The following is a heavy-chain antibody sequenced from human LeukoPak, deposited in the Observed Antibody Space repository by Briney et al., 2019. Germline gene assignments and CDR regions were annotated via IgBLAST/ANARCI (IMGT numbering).Heavy chain of an antibody. CDR3: ARDSGGDTGAATLGY. D-gene: IGHD2-15*01. CDR2: IYYSGST. CDR1: GGSISSGDYY. V-gene: IGHV4-61*08. Sequence: PSQTLFLTCTVSGGSISSGDYYWSWIRQPPGKGLEWIGYIYYSGSTNYNPSLKSRVTISVDTSKNQFSLKLSSVTAADTAVYYCARDSGGDTGAATLGYWGQGTLVTVSS. J-gene: IGHJ4*02.